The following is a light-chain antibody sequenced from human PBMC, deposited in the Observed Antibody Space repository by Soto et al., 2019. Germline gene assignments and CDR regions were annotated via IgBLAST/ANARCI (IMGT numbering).Light chain of an antibody. CDR1: QSVSSS. Sequence: EIVMTQSPGTLSVSPGERATLSCRASQSVSSSLAWYQQKPGQAPRLLIYGASTRATGIPARFSGSGSGTEFTLTISSLQSEDFAVYYCQQYTNWLTFGGGTTVEIK. J-gene: IGKJ4*01. V-gene: IGKV3-15*01. CDR2: GAS. CDR3: QQYTNWLT.